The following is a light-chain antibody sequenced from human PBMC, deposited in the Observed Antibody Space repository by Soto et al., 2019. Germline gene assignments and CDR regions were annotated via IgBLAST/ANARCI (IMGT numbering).Light chain of an antibody. J-gene: IGKJ4*01. Sequence: EIVLTQSPATLSLSPGERATLSCRASQSVSSYLAWYQQKPGQAPRLLIYDASNRATGIPARFSGSGSGTDFTLTISSLEPEDFAVYYCQQRSNQGELTFGGGTKVEIK. CDR2: DAS. CDR1: QSVSSY. CDR3: QQRSNQGELT. V-gene: IGKV3-11*01.